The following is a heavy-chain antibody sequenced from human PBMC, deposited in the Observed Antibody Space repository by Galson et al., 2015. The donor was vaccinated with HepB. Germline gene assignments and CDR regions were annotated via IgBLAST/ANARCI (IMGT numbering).Heavy chain of an antibody. D-gene: IGHD2/OR15-2a*01. V-gene: IGHV1-2*05. CDR3: AREYSNSLDY. Sequence: SVKVSCKASGYIFTDYYIHWVRQAPGQGLEWMGRINPNSGGTNYAQKFQGRVTMTRDASISTAYMDMSRLTSDDTVLYYCAREYSNSLDYWGQGALVTVSS. CDR2: INPNSGGT. CDR1: GYIFTDYY. J-gene: IGHJ4*02.